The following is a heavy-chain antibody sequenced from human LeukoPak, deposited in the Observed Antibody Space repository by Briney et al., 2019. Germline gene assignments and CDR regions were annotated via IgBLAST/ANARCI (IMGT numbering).Heavy chain of an antibody. V-gene: IGHV1-2*02. CDR3: ARAHMTTVTLGDY. CDR2: INPNSGAT. CDR1: GYTFTGYY. D-gene: IGHD4-11*01. J-gene: IGHJ4*02. Sequence: ASVKVSCKTSGYTFTGYYLHWVRQAPGQGLEWMGWINPNSGATNYAQKFQGRVTMTRDTSITTGYMELSRLRSDDTAVYYCARAHMTTVTLGDYWGQGTLVTVSS.